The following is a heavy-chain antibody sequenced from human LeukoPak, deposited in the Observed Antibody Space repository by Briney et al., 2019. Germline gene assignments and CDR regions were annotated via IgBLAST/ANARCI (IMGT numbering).Heavy chain of an antibody. D-gene: IGHD3-10*01. CDR2: IYHSGNT. CDR1: GGSISSADYY. CDR3: AGEVRPDGSARGYYFDY. J-gene: IGHJ4*02. Sequence: SETLSLTCTVSGGSISSADYYWSWIRQPPGKGLEWIGYIYHSGNTYYNPSLKSRVTISVDTPKNQFSLKLSSVTAADTAVYYCAGEVRPDGSARGYYFDYWGQGTLVTVSS. V-gene: IGHV4-30-4*01.